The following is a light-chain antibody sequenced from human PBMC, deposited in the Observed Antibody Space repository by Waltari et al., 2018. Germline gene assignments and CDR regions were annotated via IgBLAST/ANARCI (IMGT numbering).Light chain of an antibody. J-gene: IGKJ2*01. CDR1: QSVRSIY. Sequence: EIVLTQSPGTLSLSPGERATLSCRASQSVRSIYLAWYHQKPGQAPRLLTCGASSGATGIPDRVRGSVAGTDFTLTISRLAPEDFAVYYCQQYGTSAYTFGQATKLEI. V-gene: IGKV3-20*01. CDR2: GAS. CDR3: QQYGTSAYT.